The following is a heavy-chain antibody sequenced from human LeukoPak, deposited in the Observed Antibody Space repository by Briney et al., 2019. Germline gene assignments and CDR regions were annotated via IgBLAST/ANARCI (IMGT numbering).Heavy chain of an antibody. D-gene: IGHD3-9*01. J-gene: IGHJ4*02. V-gene: IGHV1-18*01. Sequence: ASVKVSCKASGYTFTSYGISWVRQAPGQGLEWMGWISAYNGNTNYAQKLQGRVTMTTDTSTSTAYMELRSLRSDDTAVYYCARAVVVILTGYPYFDYWGQGTLVTVSS. CDR2: ISAYNGNT. CDR3: ARAVVVILTGYPYFDY. CDR1: GYTFTSYG.